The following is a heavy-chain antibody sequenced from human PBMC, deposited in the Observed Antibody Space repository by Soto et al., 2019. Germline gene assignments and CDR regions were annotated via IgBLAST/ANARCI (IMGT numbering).Heavy chain of an antibody. V-gene: IGHV5-51*01. J-gene: IGHJ4*02. CDR1: GYRFTSYW. CDR3: ARRGYDSSGYPLYYIDY. Sequence: GESLKISCKGSGYRFTSYWVGWVRQMPGKGLEWMGIIYPGDSDTRYSLSFQGQVTISADKSISSAYLQWSSLKASDTAMYYCARRGYDSSGYPLYYIDYWGQGTLVTVSS. CDR2: IYPGDSDT. D-gene: IGHD3-22*01.